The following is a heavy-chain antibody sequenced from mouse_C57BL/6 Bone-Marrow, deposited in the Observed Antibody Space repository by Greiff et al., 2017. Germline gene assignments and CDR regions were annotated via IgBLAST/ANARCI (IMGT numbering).Heavy chain of an antibody. J-gene: IGHJ3*01. D-gene: IGHD2-1*01. CDR2: IDPSDRYT. V-gene: IGHV1-50*01. Sequence: QVQLQQPGAELVKPGASVKLSCKASGYTFTSYWMQWVKQRPGQGLAWIGEIDPSDRYTNYNQKFKGKATLPVDTSSSTAYMQLSSLTSEDSAVYYCAIWELLPYWGQGTLVTVSA. CDR1: GYTFTSYW. CDR3: AIWELLPY.